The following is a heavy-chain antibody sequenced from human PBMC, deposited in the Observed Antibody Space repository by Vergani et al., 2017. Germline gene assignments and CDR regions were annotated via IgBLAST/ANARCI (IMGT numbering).Heavy chain of an antibody. D-gene: IGHD3-22*01. CDR1: GFTFSSYA. CDR2: ISGSGSST. V-gene: IGHV3-23*01. CDR3: AXSRYYYDSSDWSGYFQH. J-gene: IGHJ1*01. Sequence: EVQLLESGGGLVQPGGSLRLSCAASGFTFSSYAMSWVRQAPGKGLEWFSAISGSGSSTYYADSVKGRFTISRDNSKNTLYLQMNSLRADDTAVYYCAXSRYYYDSSDWSGYFQHWGQGTLVTVSS.